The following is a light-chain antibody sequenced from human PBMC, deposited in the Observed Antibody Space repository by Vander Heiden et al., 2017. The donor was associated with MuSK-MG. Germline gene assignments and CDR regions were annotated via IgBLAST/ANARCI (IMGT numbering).Light chain of an antibody. V-gene: IGKV1-39*01. CDR2: ADP. Sequence: DIQMTQSPSSLSASVGDRVTITCRASQSISSYLHWYQQKPGEPPKLVIYADPLFQRAVLSRFRRSGRAPDFTLTISRRQPEDVAAYYCQQNYSNPPITFGQGTQVEIK. CDR1: QSISSY. J-gene: IGKJ5*01. CDR3: QQNYSNPPIT.